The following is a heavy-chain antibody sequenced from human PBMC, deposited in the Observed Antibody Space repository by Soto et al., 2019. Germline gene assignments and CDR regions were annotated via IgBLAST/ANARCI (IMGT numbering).Heavy chain of an antibody. J-gene: IGHJ6*03. Sequence: QVQLVQSGAEVKKPGASVKVSCWASGDMFTSYEINWVRQAPGQGLEWMGWMNPNTGTTGYAQKFQGRVTMTRSTSLSTAYLELSSLISDDTAVYYCARVVRVVRAYHYYYMDVWGQGTTVIVSS. CDR1: GDMFTSYE. V-gene: IGHV1-8*01. CDR3: ARVVRVVRAYHYYYMDV. D-gene: IGHD3-10*01. CDR2: MNPNTGTT.